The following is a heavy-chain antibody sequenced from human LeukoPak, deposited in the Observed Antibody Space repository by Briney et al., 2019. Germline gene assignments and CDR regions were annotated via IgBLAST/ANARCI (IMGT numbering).Heavy chain of an antibody. J-gene: IGHJ4*02. CDR3: ARDIMVRGVITDY. CDR2: IYTSGST. Sequence: PSQTLSLTCTVSGGSISSGSYYWSSIRQPAGKGLEWIGRIYTSGSTNYNPSLKSRVTISVDTSKNQFSLKLSSVTAADTAVYYCARDIMVRGVITDYWGQGTLVTVSS. V-gene: IGHV4-61*02. CDR1: GGSISSGSYY. D-gene: IGHD3-10*01.